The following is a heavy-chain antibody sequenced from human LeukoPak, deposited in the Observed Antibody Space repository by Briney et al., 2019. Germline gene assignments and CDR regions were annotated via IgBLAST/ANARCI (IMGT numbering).Heavy chain of an antibody. D-gene: IGHD5-18*01. CDR1: RFTFSTYS. Sequence: GGSLRLSCAAARFTFSTYSMSWVRQAPRKGLEWVSAISGNGGSTYYADSVKGRFTISRDNSKNTLFRQMNSLRAEDTAVYYCARDYIYGYHYWGQGTLVTVSS. CDR3: ARDYIYGYHY. J-gene: IGHJ4*02. CDR2: ISGNGGST. V-gene: IGHV3-23*01.